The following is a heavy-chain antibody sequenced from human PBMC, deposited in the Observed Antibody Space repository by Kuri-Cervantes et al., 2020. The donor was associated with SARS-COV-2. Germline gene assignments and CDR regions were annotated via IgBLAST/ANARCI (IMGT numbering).Heavy chain of an antibody. Sequence: SETLSLTCTVSGGSISSHYWSWIRQPPGKGLEWIGYIYYSGSTNYNPSLKSRVTISVDTSKNQFSLKLSSVTAADTAVYYCARINYGGNPFDYWGQGTPVTVSS. D-gene: IGHD4-23*01. V-gene: IGHV4-59*11. CDR3: ARINYGGNPFDY. J-gene: IGHJ4*02. CDR1: GGSISSHY. CDR2: IYYSGST.